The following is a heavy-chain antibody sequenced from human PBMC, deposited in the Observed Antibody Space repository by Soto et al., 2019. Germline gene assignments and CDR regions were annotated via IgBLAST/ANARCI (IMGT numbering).Heavy chain of an antibody. CDR3: ARGMTTLTTLAY. CDR2: IYHSGST. J-gene: IGHJ4*02. V-gene: IGHV4-30-2*01. CDR1: GGSISSGGYS. Sequence: SETLSLTCAVSGGSISSGGYSCSWIRQPPGKGLEWIGYIYHSGSTYYNPSLKSRVTISVDRSKNQFSLKLSSVTAADTAVYYCARGMTTLTTLAYWGQGTLVIVSS. D-gene: IGHD4-4*01.